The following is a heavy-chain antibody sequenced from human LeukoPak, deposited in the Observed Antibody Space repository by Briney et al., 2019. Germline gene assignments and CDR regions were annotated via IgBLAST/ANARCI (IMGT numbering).Heavy chain of an antibody. Sequence: ASVKVSCKASGYTFTSYYMHWVRQAPGQGLEWMGIINPSGGSTSYAQKSQGRVTMTRDTSTSTVYMELSSLRSEDTAVYYCARDGAGLLWFGELWDYWGQGTLVTVSS. CDR1: GYTFTSYY. CDR2: INPSGGST. CDR3: ARDGAGLLWFGELWDY. D-gene: IGHD3-10*01. V-gene: IGHV1-46*01. J-gene: IGHJ4*02.